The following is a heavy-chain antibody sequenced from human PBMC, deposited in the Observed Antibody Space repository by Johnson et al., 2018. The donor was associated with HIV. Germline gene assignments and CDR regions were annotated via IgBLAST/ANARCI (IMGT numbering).Heavy chain of an antibody. D-gene: IGHD6-13*01. CDR3: ARGIAAAGSDAFDI. Sequence: VQLVESGGGLVQPGGSLRLSCAASGFTVSSNYMSWVRQAPGKGREWVSVIYSGGSTYYADSVKGRFTISRDNSKNTLYLQMNSLRAEDTAVYYCARGIAAAGSDAFDIWGLGTMVTVSS. V-gene: IGHV3-66*01. J-gene: IGHJ3*02. CDR1: GFTVSSNY. CDR2: IYSGGST.